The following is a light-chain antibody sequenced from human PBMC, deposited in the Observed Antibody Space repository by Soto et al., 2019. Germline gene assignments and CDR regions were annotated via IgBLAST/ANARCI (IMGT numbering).Light chain of an antibody. CDR3: QQYNNWPLT. V-gene: IGKV3-15*01. J-gene: IGKJ4*01. CDR1: QSLNRD. CDR2: GAS. Sequence: IVMTQSPATLSMSPGERATLSCRASQSLNRDLAWYQQKPGQSPRLLIFGASIRATGIPARFSGSGSGTEFTLTIGSLQSEDFAVYYCQQYNNWPLTFGGGTKVDIK.